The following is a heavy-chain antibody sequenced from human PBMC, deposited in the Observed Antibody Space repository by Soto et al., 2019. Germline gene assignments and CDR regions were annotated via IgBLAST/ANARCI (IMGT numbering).Heavy chain of an antibody. CDR1: GDSIISYY. J-gene: IGHJ4*02. CDR3: ARHGGNYEHDY. V-gene: IGHV4-59*08. Sequence: TSETLSLTCTVSGDSIISYYWSWIRQPPGKGLEWVGYIFHSGSTNYNPSLKSRVTISIDTSKNQFSLNLNSVTAADTAVYYCARHGGNYEHDYWGQGTLVTVSS. CDR2: IFHSGST. D-gene: IGHD4-4*01.